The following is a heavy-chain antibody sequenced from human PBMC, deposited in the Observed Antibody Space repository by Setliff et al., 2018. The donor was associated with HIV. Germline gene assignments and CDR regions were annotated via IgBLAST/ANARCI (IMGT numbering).Heavy chain of an antibody. Sequence: GESLKISCEAYGLTFDYYAMSWVRQAPGKGLEWVSVISGSGGSTYYADSVKGRFTISRDNSKNTLYLQMNSLRAEDTAVYYCAKDGVGATFYYYYYYMDVWGKGTTVTVSS. D-gene: IGHD1-26*01. CDR2: ISGSGGST. J-gene: IGHJ6*03. CDR1: GLTFDYYA. V-gene: IGHV3-23*01. CDR3: AKDGVGATFYYYYYYMDV.